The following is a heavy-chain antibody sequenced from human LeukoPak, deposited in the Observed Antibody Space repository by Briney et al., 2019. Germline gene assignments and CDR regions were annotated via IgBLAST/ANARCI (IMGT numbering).Heavy chain of an antibody. CDR3: ARDRNIVVVTARRGNWFDP. CDR1: GGSISSYY. V-gene: IGHV4-4*07. D-gene: IGHD2-21*02. J-gene: IGHJ5*02. Sequence: SETLSLTCTVSGGSISSYYWSWIRQPAGKELEWIGRIYTSGSTNYNPSLKSRVTMSVDTSKNQFSLKLSSVTAADTAVYYCARDRNIVVVTARRGNWFDPWGQGTLVTVSS. CDR2: IYTSGST.